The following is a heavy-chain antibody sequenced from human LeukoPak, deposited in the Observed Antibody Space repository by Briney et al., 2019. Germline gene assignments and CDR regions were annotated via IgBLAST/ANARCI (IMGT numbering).Heavy chain of an antibody. J-gene: IGHJ4*02. CDR1: GGSFSGYY. Sequence: PSETLSLTCAVYGGSFSGYYWSWIRQPPGKGLEWIGEINHSGSTNYNPSLKSRVTISVDTSKNQFSLKLSSVTAADTAVYYCASRARLGSSLPGVDYWGQGTLVTVSS. V-gene: IGHV4-34*01. CDR2: INHSGST. CDR3: ASRARLGSSLPGVDY. D-gene: IGHD3-10*01.